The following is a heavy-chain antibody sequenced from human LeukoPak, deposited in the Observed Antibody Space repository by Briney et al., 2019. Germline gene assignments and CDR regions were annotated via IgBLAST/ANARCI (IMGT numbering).Heavy chain of an antibody. Sequence: GGSLRLSCAASGFTFSSYGMHWVRQAPGKGLEWVALIWYDGSNKYYTDSVKGRLTISRDNSKDTLFLQMNSLRVEDTAVYYCAREGPRGNSQFDYWGQGTLVTVSS. CDR3: AREGPRGNSQFDY. CDR1: GFTFSSYG. J-gene: IGHJ4*02. V-gene: IGHV3-33*01. D-gene: IGHD4-23*01. CDR2: IWYDGSNK.